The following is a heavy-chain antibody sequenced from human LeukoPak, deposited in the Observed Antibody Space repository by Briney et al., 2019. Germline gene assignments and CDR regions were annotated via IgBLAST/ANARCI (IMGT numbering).Heavy chain of an antibody. CDR2: LYYTGRT. V-gene: IGHV4-39*01. J-gene: IGHJ1*01. CDR1: GDSIRRSDSY. Sequence: PSETLSLTCSVSGDSIRRSDSYWDWIRQPPGKGLEWIGTLYYTGRTYYSPSLKSRLTMSVDTSNNQFSLNLRSVTAADTAVYYCARRRYYDGSGYLEWGQGTLLSVSS. D-gene: IGHD3-22*01. CDR3: ARRRYYDGSGYLE.